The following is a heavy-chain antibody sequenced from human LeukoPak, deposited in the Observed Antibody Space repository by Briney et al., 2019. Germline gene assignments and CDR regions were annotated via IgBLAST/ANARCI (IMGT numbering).Heavy chain of an antibody. J-gene: IGHJ6*03. CDR3: VKNVEQQLGYYMDV. V-gene: IGHV3-23*01. CDR1: GFTFSSYA. Sequence: TGGSLRLSCAASGFTFSSYAMSWVRQAPGKGLEWVSAISGSGGSTYYADSVKGRFTIPRDNSKNTLYLQMNSLRAEDTAVYYCVKNVEQQLGYYMDVWGKGTTVTVSS. CDR2: ISGSGGST. D-gene: IGHD6-13*01.